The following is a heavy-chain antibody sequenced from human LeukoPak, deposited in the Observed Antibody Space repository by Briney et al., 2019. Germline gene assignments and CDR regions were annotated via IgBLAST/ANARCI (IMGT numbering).Heavy chain of an antibody. Sequence: GGSLRLSCTASGLTFSTSGLNWVRRAPGKGLEWVASIGPTGSDRYHADSIKGRFTISRDNANNSLYLQMNSLRAEDTAVYYCATETNGRHYDYWGQGTLLTVSS. V-gene: IGHV3-21*06. CDR2: IGPTGSDR. J-gene: IGHJ4*02. CDR1: GLTFSTSG. CDR3: ATETNGRHYDY. D-gene: IGHD1-14*01.